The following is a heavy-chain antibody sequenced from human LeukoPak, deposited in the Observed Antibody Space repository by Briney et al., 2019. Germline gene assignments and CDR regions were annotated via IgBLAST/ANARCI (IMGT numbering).Heavy chain of an antibody. CDR2: ISGSGGST. V-gene: IGHV3-23*01. CDR3: AKDGTYYSDSSGPPFDF. Sequence: GVSLRLSCAASGFTFSSYAMSWVRQAQGQGLEWVSAISGSGGSTYYADSVKGRFTITRDKSKNTLYLQKNSLRAEDTAVYYCAKDGTYYSDSSGPPFDFGGQGHLVTVSS. J-gene: IGHJ4*02. D-gene: IGHD3-22*01. CDR1: GFTFSSYA.